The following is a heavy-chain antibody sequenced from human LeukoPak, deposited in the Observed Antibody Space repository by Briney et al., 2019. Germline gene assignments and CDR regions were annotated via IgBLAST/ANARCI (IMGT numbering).Heavy chain of an antibody. V-gene: IGHV3-15*01. CDR1: GFTFSSYA. D-gene: IGHD3-10*01. Sequence: PGGSLRLSCAASGFTFSSYAMSWVRQAPGKGLEWVGRIKSKTDGGTTDYAAPVKGRFTISRDDSKNTLYLQMNSLKTEDTAVYYCTTYYGSGSGSYWGQGTLVTVSS. CDR3: TTYYGSGSGSY. J-gene: IGHJ4*02. CDR2: IKSKTDGGTT.